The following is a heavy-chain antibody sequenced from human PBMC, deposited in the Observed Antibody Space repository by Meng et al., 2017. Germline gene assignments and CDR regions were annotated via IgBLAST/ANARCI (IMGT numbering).Heavy chain of an antibody. Sequence: GESLKISCAASGFTFSSYSVNWVRQAPGKGLEWVSSISSSSSYIYYADSVKGRFTISRDNAKNSLYLQMNSLRAEDTAVYYCARGQDQYSSGWNAFDIWGQGTMVTVSS. V-gene: IGHV3-21*01. D-gene: IGHD6-19*01. CDR2: ISSSSSYI. J-gene: IGHJ3*02. CDR1: GFTFSSYS. CDR3: ARGQDQYSSGWNAFDI.